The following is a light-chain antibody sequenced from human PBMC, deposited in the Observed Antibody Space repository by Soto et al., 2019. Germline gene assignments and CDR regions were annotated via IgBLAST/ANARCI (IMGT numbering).Light chain of an antibody. V-gene: IGLV2-8*01. J-gene: IGLJ3*02. Sequence: QSALTQPPSASGSPGQSVAISCTGTSSDVGGYSYVSWYQQHPGKAPKLMIYEVSKRPSGVPDRFSDSKSGNTASLTVSGLQAEDEADYYCSSYARNRDILFGGGTKLTVL. CDR3: SSYARNRDIL. CDR1: SSDVGGYSY. CDR2: EVS.